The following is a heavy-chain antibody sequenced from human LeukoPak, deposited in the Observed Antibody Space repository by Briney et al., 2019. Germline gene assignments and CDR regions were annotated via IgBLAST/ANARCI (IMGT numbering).Heavy chain of an antibody. CDR3: ARDLRGGQGRISNAFDI. Sequence: ASVKVSCKASGYTFTGYYMHWVRQAPGQGLEWMGWINPNSGGTNYAQKFQGRVTMTRDTSISTAYMELSRLRSDDTAVYYCARDLRGGQGRISNAFDIWGQGTMVTVSS. V-gene: IGHV1-2*02. CDR2: INPNSGGT. CDR1: GYTFTGYY. D-gene: IGHD2/OR15-2a*01. J-gene: IGHJ3*02.